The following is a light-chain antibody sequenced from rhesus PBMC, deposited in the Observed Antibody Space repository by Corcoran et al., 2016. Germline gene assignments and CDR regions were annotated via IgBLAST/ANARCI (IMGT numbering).Light chain of an antibody. V-gene: IGKV1S15*01. CDR1: QGIGKN. J-gene: IGKJ3*01. CDR2: SAS. Sequence: DIQMTQSPSSLSASVGDTVTITCRASQGIGKNLAWYQQRPGKVPKLLLYSASTLESGIPSRFTGSGYRTDFTLTIRILQPAYFATYSCQHGSVTPFTFGPGTKLEIK. CDR3: QHGSVTPFT.